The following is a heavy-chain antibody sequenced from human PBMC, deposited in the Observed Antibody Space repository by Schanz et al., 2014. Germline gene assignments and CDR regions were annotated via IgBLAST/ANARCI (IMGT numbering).Heavy chain of an antibody. V-gene: IGHV3-33*01. D-gene: IGHD4-17*01. CDR1: GFSLNTYG. CDR3: ARPRFDYGEVDY. CDR2: IWNNGVTK. J-gene: IGHJ4*02. Sequence: QVQLVESGGGLVQPGTSLILSCSVSGFSLNTYGIHWFRQPAGKGLEWVAVIWNNGVTKYYADSVRGRFTISRDRLQNTLYLRMSSLRAEDTAVYYCARPRFDYGEVDYWGQGTLVTVSS.